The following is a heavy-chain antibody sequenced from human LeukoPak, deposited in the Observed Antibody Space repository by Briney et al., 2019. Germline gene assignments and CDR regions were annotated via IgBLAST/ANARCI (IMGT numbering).Heavy chain of an antibody. CDR3: AKDTTRVGQFDY. Sequence: GGSLRLSCTASGFTFSTYWVNWVRQAPGKGLEWVANIKQDGSEKYYVDSVKGRFTISRDNAKNSLYLQMNSLRTEDTALYYCAKDTTRVGQFDYWGQGTLVTVSS. CDR2: IKQDGSEK. V-gene: IGHV3-7*05. CDR1: GFTFSTYW. J-gene: IGHJ4*02. D-gene: IGHD1-26*01.